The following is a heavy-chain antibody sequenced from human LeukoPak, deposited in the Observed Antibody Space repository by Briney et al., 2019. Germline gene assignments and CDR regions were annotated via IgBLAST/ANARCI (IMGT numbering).Heavy chain of an antibody. J-gene: IGHJ4*02. CDR3: ARGGGYSERFDY. D-gene: IGHD1-26*01. CDR2: IKFDGTEK. Sequence: PGGSLRLSCAASGFTFSDSWMTWVRQAPGKGLEWVATIKFDGTEKQYVASVRGRFTISRANAENSMFLRMESHSPEDTAVYYCARGGGYSERFDYWGQGTLVTVSS. V-gene: IGHV3-7*01. CDR1: GFTFSDSW.